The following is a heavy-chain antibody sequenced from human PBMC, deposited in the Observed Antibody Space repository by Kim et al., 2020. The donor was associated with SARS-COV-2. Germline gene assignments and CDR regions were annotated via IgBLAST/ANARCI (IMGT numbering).Heavy chain of an antibody. D-gene: IGHD3-10*01. CDR3: ARDASPTGASGSGDDF. CDR1: GFTFSSHA. J-gene: IGHJ4*02. CDR2: IFNDVTTT. Sequence: GGSLRLSCAASGFTFSSHAMSWVRQAPGKGLEWVSVIFNDVTTTYYADSVKGRFTISRDNSRGTLYLQMNSLRVDDTATYYCARDASPTGASGSGDDFWGQGTLVIVSS. V-gene: IGHV3-23*03.